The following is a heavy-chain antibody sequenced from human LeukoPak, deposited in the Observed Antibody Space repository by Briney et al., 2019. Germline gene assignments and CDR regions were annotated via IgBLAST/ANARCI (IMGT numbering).Heavy chain of an antibody. CDR3: ARVQDYGGNSREPAFDI. CDR2: ISSSSSYI. V-gene: IGHV3-21*01. J-gene: IGHJ3*02. D-gene: IGHD4-23*01. Sequence: AGGSLRLSCAASGFTFSSYSMNWVRQAPGKGLEWVSSISSSSSYIYYADSVKGRFTISRDNAKNSLYLQMNSLRAEDTAVYYCARVQDYGGNSREPAFDIWGQGTMVTVSS. CDR1: GFTFSSYS.